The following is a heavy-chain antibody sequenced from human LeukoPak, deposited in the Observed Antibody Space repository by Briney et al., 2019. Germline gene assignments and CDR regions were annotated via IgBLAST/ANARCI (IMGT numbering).Heavy chain of an antibody. D-gene: IGHD3-22*01. J-gene: IGHJ5*02. CDR2: IYSGGST. CDR3: ARVYYYDISGQNWFDP. Sequence: GGSLRLSCAASGFTVSSNYMSWVRQAPGKGLEWFSVIYSGGSTYYADSVKGRFTISRYNSKNALYLQMNSLRAEDTAVYYCARVYYYDISGQNWFDPWGQGTLVTVSS. V-gene: IGHV3-53*01. CDR1: GFTVSSNY.